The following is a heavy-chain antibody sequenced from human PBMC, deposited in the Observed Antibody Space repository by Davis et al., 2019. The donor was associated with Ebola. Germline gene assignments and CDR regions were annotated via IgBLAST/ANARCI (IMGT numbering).Heavy chain of an antibody. CDR3: ARLYYYGSGSIDY. CDR1: GGSISSSSYY. V-gene: IGHV4-39*01. D-gene: IGHD3-10*01. J-gene: IGHJ4*02. CDR2: IYYSGST. Sequence: MPSETLSLTCTVSGGSISSSSYYWGWIRQPPGKGLEWIGSIYYSGSTYYNPSLKSRVTISVDTSKNQFSLKLSSVTAADTAVYYCARLYYYGSGSIDYWGQGTLATASS.